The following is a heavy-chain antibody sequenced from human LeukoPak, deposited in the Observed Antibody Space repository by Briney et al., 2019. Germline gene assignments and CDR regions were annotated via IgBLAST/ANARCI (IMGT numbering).Heavy chain of an antibody. J-gene: IGHJ4*02. CDR1: GSTFSSYA. CDR3: AKDVGPLVPPLDY. Sequence: GGSLRLSCAASGSTFSSYAMSWGRQAPGKGLEWVSAISGSGGSTYYADSVKGRFTISRDNSKNTLYLQMNSLRAEDTAVYYCAKDVGPLVPPLDYWGQGTLVTVSS. D-gene: IGHD4/OR15-4a*01. V-gene: IGHV3-23*01. CDR2: ISGSGGST.